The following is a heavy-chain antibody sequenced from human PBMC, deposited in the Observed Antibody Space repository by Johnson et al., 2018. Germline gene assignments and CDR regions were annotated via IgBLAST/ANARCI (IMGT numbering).Heavy chain of an antibody. CDR2: IKSKTDGGTL. J-gene: IGHJ3*02. CDR3: GTGSAFDI. V-gene: IGHV3-15*01. CDR1: GFSFSDAW. Sequence: VQLVESGGGLVKPGGSLRLSCAASGFSFSDAWMSWVRQAQGKGLEWVGRIKSKTDGGTLDYATPVKGRFTISRDDSRNTLFLQMNSLKTEDTAVYYCGTGSAFDIWGQGTMVTVSS.